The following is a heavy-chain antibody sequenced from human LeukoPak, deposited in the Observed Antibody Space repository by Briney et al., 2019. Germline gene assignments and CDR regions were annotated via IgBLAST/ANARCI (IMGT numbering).Heavy chain of an antibody. J-gene: IGHJ6*01. CDR1: GYTFTGYY. CDR2: TNPSSGGR. Sequence: ASVKVSCKASGYTFTGYYIHWVRQAPGQGLEWMGWTNPSSGGRKYAQKLQGRGTITTDASTSTDYMELRSLRSDDTAVYYCARSKGYCSSTSCLPWQYYYGMDVRGQGTTVTVSS. CDR3: ARSKGYCSSTSCLPWQYYYGMDV. V-gene: IGHV1-2*02. D-gene: IGHD2-2*01.